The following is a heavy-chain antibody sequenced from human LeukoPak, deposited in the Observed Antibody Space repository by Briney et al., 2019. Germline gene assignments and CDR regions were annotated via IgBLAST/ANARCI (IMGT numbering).Heavy chain of an antibody. V-gene: IGHV1-18*01. D-gene: IGHD3-3*01. Sequence: ASVKVSCKASGYTFTSYGISWVRQAPGQGLEWMGWISAYNGNTNYAQKLQGRVTMTTDTSTSTAYMELRSLRSDDTAVYYCGRLLIGITIFGVVPNWFDPWGQGTLVTVSS. CDR1: GYTFTSYG. J-gene: IGHJ5*02. CDR3: GRLLIGITIFGVVPNWFDP. CDR2: ISAYNGNT.